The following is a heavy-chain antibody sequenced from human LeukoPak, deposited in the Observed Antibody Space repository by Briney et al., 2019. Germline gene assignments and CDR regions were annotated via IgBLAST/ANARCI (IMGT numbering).Heavy chain of an antibody. J-gene: IGHJ5*02. Sequence: AETLSLSCAAYGGSFSGYYRSWIRQPPGKGLEWIGGINHNGSTNYNPSFTSRVTISVDTSKNRFSLQLSSVTAADTAVYYCAASLPMPWVGGTVAGTTWFDPWGQGNLVTVSS. CDR3: AASLPMPWVGGTVAGTTWFDP. CDR2: INHNGST. CDR1: GGSFSGYY. V-gene: IGHV4-34*01. D-gene: IGHD6-13*01.